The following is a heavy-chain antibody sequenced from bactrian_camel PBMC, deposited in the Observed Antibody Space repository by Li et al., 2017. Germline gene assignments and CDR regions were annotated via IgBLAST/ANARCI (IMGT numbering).Heavy chain of an antibody. CDR2: IYSDGSDT. CDR1: GFTFSSYH. J-gene: IGHJ4*01. CDR3: TTGNY. Sequence: HVQLVESGGGLVQPGGSLRLSCAASGFTFSSYHMTWVRQAPGKGLEWMSSIYSDGSDTYYADSVKGRFTISRDNAKNRVYLQMNSLKSEDTALYYCTTGNYWGQGTQVTVS. D-gene: IGHD6*01. V-gene: IGHV3S6*01.